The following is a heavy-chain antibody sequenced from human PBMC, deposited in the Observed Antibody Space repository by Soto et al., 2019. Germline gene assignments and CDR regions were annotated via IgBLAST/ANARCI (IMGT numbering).Heavy chain of an antibody. V-gene: IGHV4-39*01. CDR2: IYYSGST. CDR3: ARLLGDITMVRGQYYFDY. CDR1: GGSISSSSYY. J-gene: IGHJ4*02. D-gene: IGHD3-10*01. Sequence: QLQLQESGPGLVKPSETLSLTCTVSGGSISSSSYYWGWIRQPPGKGLEWIGCIYYSGSTYYNPSLKRRVTISVDTSKNQFSLKLSSVTAADTAVYYCARLLGDITMVRGQYYFDYWGQGTLVTVSS.